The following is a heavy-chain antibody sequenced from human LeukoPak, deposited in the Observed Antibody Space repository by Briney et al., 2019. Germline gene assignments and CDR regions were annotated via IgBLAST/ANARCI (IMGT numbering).Heavy chain of an antibody. D-gene: IGHD6-19*01. V-gene: IGHV3-53*01. CDR1: GFTVSSNY. Sequence: GGSLRLSCAASGFTVSSNYMSWVRQAPGKGLEWVSVIYSGGSTYYADSVKGRFTISRDNSKNTLYLQMNSLRAEDTAVYYCARGDRIAVAGTRGDYWGQGTLVTVSS. J-gene: IGHJ4*02. CDR2: IYSGGST. CDR3: ARGDRIAVAGTRGDY.